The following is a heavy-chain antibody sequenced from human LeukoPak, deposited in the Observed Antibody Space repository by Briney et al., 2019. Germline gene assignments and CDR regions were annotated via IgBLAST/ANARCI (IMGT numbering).Heavy chain of an antibody. CDR3: AGSYTTENAFDI. D-gene: IGHD3-16*01. V-gene: IGHV4-39*01. J-gene: IGHJ3*02. Sequence: SETLSLTCTVPGGSISSSSYYWGWIRQPPGKGLEWIGSIYYSGSTYYNPSLKSRVTISVDTSKNQFSLKLSSVTAADTAVYYCAGSYTTENAFDIWGQGTMVTVSS. CDR1: GGSISSSSYY. CDR2: IYYSGST.